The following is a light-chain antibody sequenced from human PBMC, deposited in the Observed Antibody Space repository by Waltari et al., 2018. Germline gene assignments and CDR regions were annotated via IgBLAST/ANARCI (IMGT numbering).Light chain of an antibody. CDR3: QETYSSPPST. CDR1: QSIGNY. CDR2: SAS. J-gene: IGKJ1*01. Sequence: DIQVTQSPSSLSAPVGDRVSITCRASQSIGNYLNWYQHKPGKAPKLLIYSASSLQSGVPSRCSGSGSGTDFTLTITSLQPEDFATYYCQETYSSPPSTFGPGTKVESK. V-gene: IGKV1-39*01.